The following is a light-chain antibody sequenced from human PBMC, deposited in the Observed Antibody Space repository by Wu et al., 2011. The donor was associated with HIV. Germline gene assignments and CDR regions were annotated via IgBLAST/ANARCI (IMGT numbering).Light chain of an antibody. CDR1: QSISSSY. J-gene: IGKJ5*01. CDR2: GAS. CDR3: QQRTNWPLIS. V-gene: IGKV3D-20*02. Sequence: EIVLTQSPGTLSLSPGERATLSCRASQSISSSYFAWYQQRPGQAPRLLIYGASSRATGIPDRFSGSGSGTDFTLTISRLEPEDSAVYYCQQRTNWPLISFGPGTRLEIK.